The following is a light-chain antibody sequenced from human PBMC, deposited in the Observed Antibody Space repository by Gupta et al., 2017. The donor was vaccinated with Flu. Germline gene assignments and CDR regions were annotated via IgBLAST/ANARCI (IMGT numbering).Light chain of an antibody. CDR1: KFGERY. CDR2: KDT. CDR3: QARDSATASVV. J-gene: IGLJ2*01. Sequence: GEKFGERYVCCYQQKSGHYPLLVISKDTKRRSGIPERFSASTSGNTATLTISGTQDIDAADYFWQARDSATASVVFGGGTKLTVL. V-gene: IGLV3-1*01.